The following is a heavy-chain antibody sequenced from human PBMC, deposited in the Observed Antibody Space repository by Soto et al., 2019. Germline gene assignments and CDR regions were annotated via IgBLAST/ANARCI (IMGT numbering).Heavy chain of an antibody. CDR2: IIPIFGTA. Sequence: QVQLVQSGAEVKKPGSSVKVSCKASGGTFSSYAISWVRQAPGQGLEWMGGIIPIFGTANYAQKFQGRVTITADESTSTAYRELSSLRSEDTAVYYCARAGTGYYDSSGYVGFDYWGQGTLVTVSS. CDR3: ARAGTGYYDSSGYVGFDY. CDR1: GGTFSSYA. D-gene: IGHD3-22*01. J-gene: IGHJ4*02. V-gene: IGHV1-69*01.